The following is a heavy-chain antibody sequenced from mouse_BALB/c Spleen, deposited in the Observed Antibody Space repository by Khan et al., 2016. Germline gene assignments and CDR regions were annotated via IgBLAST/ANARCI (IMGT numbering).Heavy chain of an antibody. V-gene: IGHV1-7*01. Sequence: QIQLVQSGAELAKPGASVKMSCKASGYTFTSYWMYWVKQRPGQGLEWIGYINPSTGYTEYNQKFKDKATLTADKSSSTAYMQLSSLTSEDSAVYYCARELVRLGFAYWGQGTLVTVSA. CDR2: INPSTGYT. D-gene: IGHD1-2*01. CDR3: ARELVRLGFAY. CDR1: GYTFTSYW. J-gene: IGHJ3*01.